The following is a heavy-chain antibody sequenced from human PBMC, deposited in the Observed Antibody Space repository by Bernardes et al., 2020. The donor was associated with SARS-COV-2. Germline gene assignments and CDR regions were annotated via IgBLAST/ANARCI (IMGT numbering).Heavy chain of an antibody. CDR2: IYYSGST. CDR3: ARGPWFGEGIGFDP. Sequence: SETLSLTCTVSGGSISSYYWSWIRQPPGKGLEWIGYIYYSGSTNYNPSLKSRVTISVDTSKNQFSLKLSSVTAADTAVYYCARGPWFGEGIGFDPWGQGTLVTVSS. J-gene: IGHJ5*02. CDR1: GGSISSYY. V-gene: IGHV4-59*01. D-gene: IGHD3-10*01.